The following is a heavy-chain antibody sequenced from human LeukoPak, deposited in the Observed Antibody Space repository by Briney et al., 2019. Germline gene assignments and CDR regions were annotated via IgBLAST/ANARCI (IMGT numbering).Heavy chain of an antibody. CDR2: IIPIFGTA. J-gene: IGHJ6*04. CDR3: ARGPRGYYYYGMGV. V-gene: IGHV1-69*06. D-gene: IGHD3-10*01. CDR1: GGTFSSYA. Sequence: SVKVSCKASGGTFSSYAISWMRQAPGQGLEWMGGIIPIFGTANYAQKFQGRVTITADKSTSTAYMELSSLRSEDTAVYYCARGPRGYYYYGMGVWGKGTTVTVSS.